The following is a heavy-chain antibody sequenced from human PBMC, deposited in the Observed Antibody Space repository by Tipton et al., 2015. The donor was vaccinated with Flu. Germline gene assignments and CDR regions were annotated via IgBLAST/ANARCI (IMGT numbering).Heavy chain of an antibody. D-gene: IGHD5-12*01. CDR2: INHSGTL. V-gene: IGHV4-34*01. J-gene: IGHJ5*01. CDR1: GGSFSDYY. CDR3: ARGSGYANAYLDS. Sequence: TLSLTCAVYGGSFSDYYWTWLRQPPGKGLEWIGEINHSGTLNCNPSLKSRVTISVDTSKNQFSLKVRSLTAADTAVYYCARGSGYANAYLDSWGRGTLVTVSS.